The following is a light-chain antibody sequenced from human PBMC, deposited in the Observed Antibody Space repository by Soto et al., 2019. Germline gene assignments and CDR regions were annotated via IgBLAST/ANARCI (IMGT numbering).Light chain of an antibody. CDR2: SNY. J-gene: IGLJ1*01. Sequence: QSSVTHPPSASGTPGQGVTISCSGSSSNIESNTVTWYQQLPGTAPKLVIYSNYDRPSGVPDRFSGSTSGTSASLVIRGLQSEDEADYYCAAWDDILNGYVFGGGTKVTVL. CDR3: AAWDDILNGYV. V-gene: IGLV1-44*01. CDR1: SSNIESNT.